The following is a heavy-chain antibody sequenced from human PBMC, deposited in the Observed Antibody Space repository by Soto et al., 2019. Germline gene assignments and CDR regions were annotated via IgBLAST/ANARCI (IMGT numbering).Heavy chain of an antibody. CDR2: ISSSSSTI. D-gene: IGHD1-26*01. J-gene: IGHJ4*02. Sequence: PGGSLRLSCAASGFTFSSYSMNWVRQAPGKGLEWVSYISSSSSTIYYADSVKGRFTISRDNAKNSLYLQMNSLRDEDTAVYYCARTPTLRSLYYFDYWGQGTLVTVSS. V-gene: IGHV3-48*02. CDR1: GFTFSSYS. CDR3: ARTPTLRSLYYFDY.